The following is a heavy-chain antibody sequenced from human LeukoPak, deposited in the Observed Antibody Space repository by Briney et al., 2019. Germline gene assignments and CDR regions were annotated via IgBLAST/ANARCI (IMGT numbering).Heavy chain of an antibody. CDR2: IIPIFGTA. J-gene: IGHJ3*02. V-gene: IGHV1-69*05. CDR1: GGTFSSYA. D-gene: IGHD6-6*01. CDR3: ARDLPKYSSSLAVGAFDI. Sequence: GASVKVSCKASGGTFSSYAISWVRQAPGQGLEWMGGIIPIFGTANYAQKFQGRVTITTDESTSTAYMELSSLRSEDTAVYYCARDLPKYSSSLAVGAFDIWGQGTMVTVSS.